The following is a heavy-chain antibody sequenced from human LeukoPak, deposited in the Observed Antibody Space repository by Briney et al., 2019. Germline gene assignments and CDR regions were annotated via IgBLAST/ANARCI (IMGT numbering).Heavy chain of an antibody. CDR2: INTNTGNP. Sequence: ASVKVSCKASGYTFTSYDINWVRQATGQGLEWMGWINTNTGNPTYAQGFTGRFVFSLDTSVSTAYLQISSLKAEDTAVYYCARVSLYSSSWYDYYYGMDVWGQGTTVTVSS. CDR3: ARVSLYSSSWYDYYYGMDV. CDR1: GYTFTSYD. J-gene: IGHJ6*02. V-gene: IGHV7-4-1*02. D-gene: IGHD6-13*01.